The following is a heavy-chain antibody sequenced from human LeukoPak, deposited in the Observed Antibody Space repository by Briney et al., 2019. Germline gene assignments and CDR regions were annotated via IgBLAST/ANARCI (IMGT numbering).Heavy chain of an antibody. CDR1: GYTFTSYD. V-gene: IGHV1-8*01. Sequence: EASVKVPCKASGYTFTSYDINWVRQATGQGLEWMGWMNPNSGNTGYAQKFQGRVTMTRNTSISTAYMELSSLRSEDTAVYYCARVGPYGGNSAPYAFDIWGQGTMVTVSS. J-gene: IGHJ3*02. D-gene: IGHD4-23*01. CDR2: MNPNSGNT. CDR3: ARVGPYGGNSAPYAFDI.